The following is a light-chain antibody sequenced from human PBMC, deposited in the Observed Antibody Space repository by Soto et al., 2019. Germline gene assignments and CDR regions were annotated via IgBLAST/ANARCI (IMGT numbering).Light chain of an antibody. CDR2: XXS. V-gene: IGKV3-15*01. Sequence: EIVMTQSPATLSVSPGERATLSCRASQSVSSNLAWYQQKPGQAPRLLIYXXSXXATGIPARFSGSGSGTEFTXXXXXXXSEXFAVYYCQQYNNWPPWTFGQGTKVEIK. J-gene: IGKJ1*01. CDR1: QSVSSN. CDR3: QQYNNWPPWT.